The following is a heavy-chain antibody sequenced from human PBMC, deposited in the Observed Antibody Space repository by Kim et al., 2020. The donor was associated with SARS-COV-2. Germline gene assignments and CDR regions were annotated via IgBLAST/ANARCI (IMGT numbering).Heavy chain of an antibody. CDR1: GFTFSNYG. CDR3: AMSWIYCRGGSCCYDALVI. V-gene: IGHV3-74*01. D-gene: IGHD2-15*01. CDR2: INTDGSST. J-gene: IGHJ3*02. Sequence: GGSLRLSCAASGFTFSNYGMHWVRQAPGKGLVWVSRINTDGSSTSYADSVKGRFIISRDNAKNTLYLQMNSLRAEETSVYYCAMSWIYCRGGSCCYDALVIWGQGTLV.